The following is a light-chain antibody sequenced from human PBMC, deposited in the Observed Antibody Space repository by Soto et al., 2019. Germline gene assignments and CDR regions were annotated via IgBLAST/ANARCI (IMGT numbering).Light chain of an antibody. CDR1: QSVSNSF. CDR2: GAS. J-gene: IGKJ4*01. Sequence: EIVLTKSPDTVSLSPGERAALSCRTSQSVSNSFLDWSHREPGQAPRLLIYGASSRATAIPDRLSGSASGTDFTLPISRLEPQDFATYYCQQSYSMPLTFGGGTKVEIK. CDR3: QQSYSMPLT. V-gene: IGKV3-20*01.